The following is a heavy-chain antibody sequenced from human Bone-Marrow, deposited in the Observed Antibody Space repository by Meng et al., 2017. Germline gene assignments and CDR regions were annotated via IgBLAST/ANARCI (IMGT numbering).Heavy chain of an antibody. Sequence: GGSLRLSCAVSGVSFSDSDIHWVRQASGKGLEWVGRIGTKPKSYAAAYAASVRGRFTISRDDSKNTAYLQMNSLKTEDTAVYYCTIYTSDYIWGQGTMVTVSS. CDR2: IGTKPKSYAA. J-gene: IGHJ3*02. D-gene: IGHD6-19*01. CDR3: TIYTSDYI. V-gene: IGHV3-73*01. CDR1: GVSFSDSD.